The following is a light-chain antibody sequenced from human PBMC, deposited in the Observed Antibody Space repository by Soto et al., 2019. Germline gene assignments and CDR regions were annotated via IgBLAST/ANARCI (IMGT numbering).Light chain of an antibody. CDR2: AAS. J-gene: IGKJ1*01. CDR1: PIISNN. Sequence: ILMTHSPATLTLSPGEKATLSCRAIPIISNNFALFQQKPGQVPRLLIYAASNRATGVSARFSGSGSGTEFNLTIRSLQSEDFAVYYCLQYHYWWTFGQGTKVEIK. CDR3: LQYHYWWT. V-gene: IGKV3-15*01.